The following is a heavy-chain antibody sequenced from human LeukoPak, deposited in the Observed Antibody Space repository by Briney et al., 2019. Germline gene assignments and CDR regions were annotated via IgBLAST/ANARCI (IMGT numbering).Heavy chain of an antibody. J-gene: IGHJ4*02. CDR3: ARTGGYSYGEIDY. Sequence: PSETLSLTCSVSGGSISSYYWSWIRQPPGKGLEWIGYIHYSGSTNYNPSLKSRVTISVDTSKNQFSLKLSSVTAADTAVYYCARTGGYSYGEIDYWGQGTLVTVSS. CDR2: IHYSGST. V-gene: IGHV4-59*01. CDR1: GGSISSYY. D-gene: IGHD5-18*01.